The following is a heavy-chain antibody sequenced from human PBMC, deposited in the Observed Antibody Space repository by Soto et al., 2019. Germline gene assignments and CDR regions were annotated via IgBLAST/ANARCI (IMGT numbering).Heavy chain of an antibody. CDR3: ARDLGSGTDV. D-gene: IGHD3-10*01. CDR2: INHSGST. Sequence: SETLSLTCAVYGGSFSGYYWSWIRQPPGKGLEWIGEINHSGSTNYNPPLKSRVTISVDTSKNQFSLKLSSVTAADTAVYYCARDLGSGTDVWGQGTTVTVSS. V-gene: IGHV4-34*01. CDR1: GGSFSGYY. J-gene: IGHJ6*02.